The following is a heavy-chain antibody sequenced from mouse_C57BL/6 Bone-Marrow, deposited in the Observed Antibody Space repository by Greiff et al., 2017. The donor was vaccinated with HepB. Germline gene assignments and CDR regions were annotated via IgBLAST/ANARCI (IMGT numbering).Heavy chain of an antibody. V-gene: IGHV1-81*01. D-gene: IGHD1-1*01. CDR3: ARQDYGTPFWYFDV. CDR1: GYTFTSYG. Sequence: VQLQESGAELARPGASVKLSCKASGYTFTSYGISWVKQRTGQGLEWIGEIYPRSGNTYYNEKFKGKATLTADKSSSTAYMELRSLTSEDSVVYFCARQDYGTPFWYFDVWGTGTTVTVSS. CDR2: IYPRSGNT. J-gene: IGHJ1*03.